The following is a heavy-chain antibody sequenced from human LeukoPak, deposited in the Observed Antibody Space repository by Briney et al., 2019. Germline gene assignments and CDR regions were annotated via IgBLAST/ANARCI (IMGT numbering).Heavy chain of an antibody. CDR2: ISSSSSYI. CDR1: GFTFSSYS. Sequence: PGGSLTLSCAASGFTFSSYSTNWVRHAPGKGLVGVSSISSSSSYIFYAGSVKGRFTISRDNAKNPVYLQRKSLRCEDTAVYYCTRKVRGVSEDNWFDPWRQRPLDTVSS. D-gene: IGHD3-10*01. J-gene: IGHJ5*02. V-gene: IGHV3-21*01. CDR3: TRKVRGVSEDNWFDP.